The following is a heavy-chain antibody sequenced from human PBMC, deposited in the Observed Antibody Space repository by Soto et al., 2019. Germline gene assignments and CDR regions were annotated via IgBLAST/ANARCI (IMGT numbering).Heavy chain of an antibody. D-gene: IGHD6-25*01. Sequence: QLVESGGGLVQPGGSLRLSCAASGFTFSDYPMNWVRQAPGKGLEWVSSIRTISSAIYFADSVRGRFTISRDNARNSLYLQMTSLRDEDTAVYYCARAAPYFDFWGQGSPVTVSS. CDR2: IRTISSAI. V-gene: IGHV3-48*02. J-gene: IGHJ4*02. CDR3: ARAAPYFDF. CDR1: GFTFSDYP.